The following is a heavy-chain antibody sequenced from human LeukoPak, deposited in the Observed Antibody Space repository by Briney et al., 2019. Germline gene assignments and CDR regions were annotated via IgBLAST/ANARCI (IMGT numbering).Heavy chain of an antibody. J-gene: IGHJ4*02. CDR1: GFTVSSSY. CDR2: ISGSGGST. CDR3: AKDRGGFGDYFDY. V-gene: IGHV3-23*01. Sequence: GGSLRLSCAASGFTVSSSYMTWVRQAPGKGLEWVSAISGSGGSTYYADSVKGRFTISRDNSKNTLYLQMNSLRAEDTAVYYCAKDRGGFGDYFDYWGQGTLVTVSS. D-gene: IGHD3-10*01.